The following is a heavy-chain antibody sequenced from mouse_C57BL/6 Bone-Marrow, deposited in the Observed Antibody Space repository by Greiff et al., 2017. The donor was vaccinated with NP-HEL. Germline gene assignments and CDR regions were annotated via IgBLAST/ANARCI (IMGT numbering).Heavy chain of an antibody. CDR2: INPNYGTT. CDR3: ARGGSAQYYAMDD. J-gene: IGHJ4*01. V-gene: IGHV1-39*01. CDR1: GYSFTDYN. Sequence: VHVKQSGPELVKPGASVKISCKASGYSFTDYNMNWVKQSNGKSLEWIGVINPNYGTTSYNQKFKGKGTLTVDQSSSTAYMQLNCLTSEDPAVYDWARGGSAQYYAMDDRGQGTSVTVSS. D-gene: IGHD1-1*02.